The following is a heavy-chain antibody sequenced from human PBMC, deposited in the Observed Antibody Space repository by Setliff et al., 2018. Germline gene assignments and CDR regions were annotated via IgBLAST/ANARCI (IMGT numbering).Heavy chain of an antibody. J-gene: IGHJ3*02. CDR2: IYYSGST. Sequence: SETLSLTCTVSGGSISSSSYYWGWIRQPPGKGLEWIGSIYYSGSTYYNPSLKSLVTISVDTSKNQFSLKLSSVTAADTAVYYCARDLYDYVWGTYRYHDAFDIWGQGTMVTVSS. V-gene: IGHV4-39*07. D-gene: IGHD3-16*02. CDR3: ARDLYDYVWGTYRYHDAFDI. CDR1: GGSISSSSYY.